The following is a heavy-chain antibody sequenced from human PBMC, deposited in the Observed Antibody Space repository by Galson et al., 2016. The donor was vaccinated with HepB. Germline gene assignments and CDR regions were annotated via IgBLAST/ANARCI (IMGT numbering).Heavy chain of an antibody. Sequence: PALVKPTQTLTLTCTFSGFSLSTSGVGVGWIRQPPGKALEWLALTYWADDKRYSPSLKSRLTITKDTSKNQVVLTMTNMDPVDTATYYCAHKQLGYYYRLGGYFDYWGQGTLVTVSS. CDR1: GFSLSTSGVG. J-gene: IGHJ4*02. CDR3: AHKQLGYYYRLGGYFDY. D-gene: IGHD3-22*01. CDR2: TYWADDK. V-gene: IGHV2-5*02.